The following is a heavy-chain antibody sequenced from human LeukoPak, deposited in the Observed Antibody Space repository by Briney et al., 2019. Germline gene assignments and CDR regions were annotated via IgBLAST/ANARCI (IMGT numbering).Heavy chain of an antibody. J-gene: IGHJ2*01. CDR1: GGSISSYY. CDR3: ARGPAPYYDFWSGYGSWYFDL. Sequence: TSETQSLTCTVSGGSISSYYWSWIRQPPGKGLEWIGYIYYSGSTNYNPSLKSRVTISVDTSKNQFSLKLSSVTAADTAVYYCARGPAPYYDFWSGYGSWYFDLWGRGTLVTVSS. V-gene: IGHV4-59*08. D-gene: IGHD3-3*01. CDR2: IYYSGST.